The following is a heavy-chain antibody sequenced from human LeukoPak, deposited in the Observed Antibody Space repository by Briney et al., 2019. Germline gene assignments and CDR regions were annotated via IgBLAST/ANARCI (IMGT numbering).Heavy chain of an antibody. V-gene: IGHV4-59*01. CDR3: ARLMVPAASYYYYYYMDV. CDR2: IYYSGTT. J-gene: IGHJ6*03. CDR1: GGSISNNY. D-gene: IGHD2-2*01. Sequence: SETLSLTCTVSGGSISNNYWSWIRQPPGKGLEWIGHIYYSGTTKYNPSLKSRVTMSVDTSKNQFSLKLTSVTAADTAVYYCARLMVPAASYYYYYYMDVWGKGTTVTVSS.